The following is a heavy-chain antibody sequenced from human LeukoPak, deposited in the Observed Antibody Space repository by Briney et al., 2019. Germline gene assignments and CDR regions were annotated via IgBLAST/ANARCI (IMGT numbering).Heavy chain of an antibody. CDR3: AGMSAGYSSGWYLGYYFDY. CDR1: GGSISSGSYC. V-gene: IGHV4-61*02. CDR2: IYTSGST. Sequence: SETLSLTCTVSGGSISSGSYCWSWIRQPAGGGLEWIGRIYTSGSTNYNPSHKNRVTISVDTSKNQFSLKLSTVTAADTVLYYCAGMSAGYSSGWYLGYYFDYWGQGTLVTVSS. J-gene: IGHJ4*02. D-gene: IGHD6-19*01.